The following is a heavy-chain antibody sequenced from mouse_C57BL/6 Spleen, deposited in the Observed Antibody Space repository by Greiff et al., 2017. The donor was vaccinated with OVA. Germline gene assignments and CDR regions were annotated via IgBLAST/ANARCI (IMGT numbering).Heavy chain of an antibody. V-gene: IGHV1-80*01. CDR3: ARWEPSTAFYAMDY. D-gene: IGHD6-1*01. CDR2: IYPGDGDT. Sequence: QVQLQQSGAELVKPGASVKISCKASGYAFSSYWMNWVKQRPGKGLEWIGQIYPGDGDTNYNGKFKGKATLTADKSSSTAYMQLSSLTSEDSAVYFCARWEPSTAFYAMDYWGQGTSVTVSS. CDR1: GYAFSSYW. J-gene: IGHJ4*01.